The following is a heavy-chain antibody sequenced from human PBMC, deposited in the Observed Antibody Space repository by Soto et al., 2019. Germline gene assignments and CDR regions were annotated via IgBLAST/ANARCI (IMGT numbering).Heavy chain of an antibody. V-gene: IGHV1-69*13. CDR1: GGTLRRNT. CDR2: ITAFLGTT. CDR3: ATTHFYETDGVFDYFDY. D-gene: IGHD3-22*01. Sequence: ASVKVSCKASGGTLRRNTLCWVRQAQGQGLEWMGGITAFLGTTNYAQKFQGRVTITADESTATAYLELSSLRSEDTAVYYCATTHFYETDGVFDYFDYWGHGTLVTVPS. J-gene: IGHJ4*01.